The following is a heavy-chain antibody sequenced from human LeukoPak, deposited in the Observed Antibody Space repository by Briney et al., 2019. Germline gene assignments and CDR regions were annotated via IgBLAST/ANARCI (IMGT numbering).Heavy chain of an antibody. J-gene: IGHJ3*02. CDR3: VRERPGYFDWVDAFDI. V-gene: IGHV4-4*07. CDR2: IYTSGST. Sequence: SETLSLTCTVSGGSISSYYWTWIRQPAGKGLEWIGRIYTSGSTNYNPSLRSRVTMSVDTSKNQFSLKLSSVTPADPAVYYCVRERPGYFDWVDAFDIWGQGTMVTVSS. D-gene: IGHD3-9*01. CDR1: GGSISSYY.